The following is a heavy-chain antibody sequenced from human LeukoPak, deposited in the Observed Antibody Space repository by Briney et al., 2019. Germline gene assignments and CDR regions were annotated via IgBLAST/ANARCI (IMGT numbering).Heavy chain of an antibody. CDR3: ERLLFRNWFDP. D-gene: IGHD3-10*01. V-gene: IGHV4-34*01. CDR2: INHSGST. J-gene: IGHJ5*02. Sequence: SETLSLSCTVSGGSISSYYWSWIRQPPGKGLEWIGEINHSGSTNYNPSLKSQVTISVDTSKNQFSLKLSSVTAADTAVYYCERLLFRNWFDPWGQGTLVTVSS. CDR1: GGSISSYY.